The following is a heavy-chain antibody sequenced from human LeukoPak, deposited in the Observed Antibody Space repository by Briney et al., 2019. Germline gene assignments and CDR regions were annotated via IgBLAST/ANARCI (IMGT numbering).Heavy chain of an antibody. V-gene: IGHV4-30-4*01. Sequence: PSETLSLTCTVSGGSISRGDYYWSWIRQPPGKGLEWIGYIYYSGSTYYNPSLKSRVTISVDTSKNQFSLKLSSVTAADTAVYYCARDHGWLSVDYWGQGTLVTVSS. CDR1: GGSISRGDYY. D-gene: IGHD3-16*02. CDR3: ARDHGWLSVDY. CDR2: IYYSGST. J-gene: IGHJ4*02.